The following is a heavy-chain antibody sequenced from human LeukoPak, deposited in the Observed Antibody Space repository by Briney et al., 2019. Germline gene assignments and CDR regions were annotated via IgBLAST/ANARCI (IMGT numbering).Heavy chain of an antibody. V-gene: IGHV3-53*01. J-gene: IGHJ6*04. CDR3: ARGASPDV. D-gene: IGHD3-16*01. CDR1: GFTVTGSY. CDR2: IYRGGGT. Sequence: PGGSLRLSCAASGFTVTGSYMTWVRQAPGKGLEWVSIIYRGGGTSYANSVRGRFTVSRDNSKNPLHLQMNSLRAEDTAVYYCARGASPDVWGKGTTVTVSS.